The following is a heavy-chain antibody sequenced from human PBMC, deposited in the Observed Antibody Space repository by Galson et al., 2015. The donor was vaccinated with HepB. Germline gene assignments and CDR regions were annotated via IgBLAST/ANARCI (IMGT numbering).Heavy chain of an antibody. CDR2: IRYDGSNK. D-gene: IGHD6-19*01. CDR1: GFTFSSYG. Sequence: SLRLSCAASGFTFSSYGMHWVRQAPGKGLEWVAFIRYDGSNKYYADSVKGRFTISRDNSKNTLYLQMNSLRAEDTAVYYCAKDADTAVAGMSPYDAFDIWGQGTMVTVSS. V-gene: IGHV3-30*02. J-gene: IGHJ3*02. CDR3: AKDADTAVAGMSPYDAFDI.